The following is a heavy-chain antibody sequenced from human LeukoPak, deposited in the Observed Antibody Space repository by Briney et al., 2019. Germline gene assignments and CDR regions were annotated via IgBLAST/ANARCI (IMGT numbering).Heavy chain of an antibody. CDR3: ARENYDILTGYKAPRAFDI. Sequence: PSETLSLTCAVSGGSISSGGYSWSWIRQPPGKGLEWIGYIYHSGSTYYNPSLKSRVTISVDRSKNPFSLKLSSVTAADTAVYYCARENYDILTGYKAPRAFDIWGQGTMVTVSS. CDR2: IYHSGST. V-gene: IGHV4-30-2*01. D-gene: IGHD3-9*01. J-gene: IGHJ3*02. CDR1: GGSISSGGYS.